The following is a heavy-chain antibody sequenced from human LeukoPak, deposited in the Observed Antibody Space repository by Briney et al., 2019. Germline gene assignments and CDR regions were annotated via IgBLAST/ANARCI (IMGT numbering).Heavy chain of an antibody. J-gene: IGHJ3*02. CDR3: ARDHRGLYYDSSGNDAFDI. CDR2: IYSGGST. D-gene: IGHD3-22*01. CDR1: GFTVSSNY. Sequence: GGSLRLSCAASGFTVSSNYMNWVRQAPGKGLEWVSVIYSGGSTYYADSVKGRFTISRDNSKNTLYLQMNSLRAEDTAVYYCARDHRGLYYDSSGNDAFDIWGQGTMVTVSS. V-gene: IGHV3-66*01.